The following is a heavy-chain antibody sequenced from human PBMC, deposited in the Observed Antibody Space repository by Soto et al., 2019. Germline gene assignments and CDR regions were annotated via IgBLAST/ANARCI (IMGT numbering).Heavy chain of an antibody. CDR2: IYYSGST. CDR3: ARGWRQLVPNWFDP. D-gene: IGHD6-6*01. Sequence: QVQLQESGPGLVKPSETLSLTCTVSGGSISSYYWSWIRQPPGKGLEWIGYIYYSGSTNYNPSLKGRVTISVATSKNRFSLKLSSVTAADTAVYYCARGWRQLVPNWFDPWGQGTLVTVSS. CDR1: GGSISSYY. J-gene: IGHJ5*02. V-gene: IGHV4-59*01.